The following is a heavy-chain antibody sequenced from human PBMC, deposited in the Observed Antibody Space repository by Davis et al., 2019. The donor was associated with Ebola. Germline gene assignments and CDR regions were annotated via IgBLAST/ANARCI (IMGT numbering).Heavy chain of an antibody. D-gene: IGHD1-26*01. CDR3: AKESLIPVGATTRMDFDY. CDR1: GFTFSSYG. Sequence: GESLKISCAASGFTFSSYGMHWVRQAPGKGLEWVAVISYDGSNKYFADSVKGRFTISRDNSKNTLYLQMNSLRAEDTAVYYCAKESLIPVGATTRMDFDYWGQGTLVTVSS. CDR2: ISYDGSNK. J-gene: IGHJ4*02. V-gene: IGHV3-30*18.